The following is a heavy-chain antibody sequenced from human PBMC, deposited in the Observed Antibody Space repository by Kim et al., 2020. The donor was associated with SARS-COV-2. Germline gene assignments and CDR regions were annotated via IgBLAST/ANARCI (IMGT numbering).Heavy chain of an antibody. CDR1: GFTFSNYA. CDR3: AKCIYSYGSDAFDI. V-gene: IGHV3-23*01. CDR2: IRGGGANP. Sequence: GGSLRLSCAASGFTFSNYAMNWVRQAPGKGLEWVSSIRGGGANPNYADSVKGRFTISRDNSKNTLYLQMNSLTGDDTAVYYCAKCIYSYGSDAFDIWGQG. J-gene: IGHJ3*02. D-gene: IGHD5-18*01.